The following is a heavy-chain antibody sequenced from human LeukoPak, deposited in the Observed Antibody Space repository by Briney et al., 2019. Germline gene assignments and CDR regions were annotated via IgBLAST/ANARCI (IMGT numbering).Heavy chain of an antibody. CDR1: GEPFSGYY. CDR2: ISESGST. CDR3: VRGRTDYYYYMDV. Sequence: SETLSLTCGVSGEPFSGYYCSWIRQPPGKGLEWIGDISESGSTNYNPSLKSRVTISVDPSKNQFSLKLTSMTAADTAVYFCVRGRTDYYYYMDVWGKGTTVTVSS. J-gene: IGHJ6*03. V-gene: IGHV4-34*01.